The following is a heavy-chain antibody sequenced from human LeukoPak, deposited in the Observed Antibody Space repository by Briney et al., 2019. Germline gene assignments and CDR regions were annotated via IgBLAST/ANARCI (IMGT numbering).Heavy chain of an antibody. Sequence: SETLSLTCTVSGGSISSSSYYWGWIRQPPGKGLEWIGYIYYSGSTYYNPSLKSRVTISVDTSKNQFSLKLSSVTAADTAVYYCARSIAATPDYYYYYYMDVWGKGTTVTVSS. J-gene: IGHJ6*03. CDR1: GGSISSSSYY. V-gene: IGHV4-30-4*08. CDR2: IYYSGST. CDR3: ARSIAATPDYYYYYYMDV. D-gene: IGHD6-6*01.